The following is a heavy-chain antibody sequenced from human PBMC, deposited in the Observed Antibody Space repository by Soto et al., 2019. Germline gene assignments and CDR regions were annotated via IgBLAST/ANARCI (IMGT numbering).Heavy chain of an antibody. D-gene: IGHD5-12*01. V-gene: IGHV3-23*01. CDR2: ISGSGGST. Sequence: LRLSCAASGFTFSSYAMSWVRQAPGKGLEWVSAISGSGGSTYYADSVKGRFTISRDNSKNTLYLQMNSLRAEDTAVYYCAKDGREMATIPYYFDYWGQGTLVTVSS. J-gene: IGHJ4*02. CDR3: AKDGREMATIPYYFDY. CDR1: GFTFSSYA.